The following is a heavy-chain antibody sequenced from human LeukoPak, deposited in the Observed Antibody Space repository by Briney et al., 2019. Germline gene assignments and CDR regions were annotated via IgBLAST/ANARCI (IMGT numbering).Heavy chain of an antibody. J-gene: IGHJ4*02. Sequence: SVKVSCKASGYTFTSYGISWVRQAPGQGLEWMGGIIPIFGTANYAQKFQGRVTITADESTSTAYMELSSLRSEDTAVYYCARGLIAPTTYWGQGTLVTVSS. CDR3: ARGLIAPTTY. D-gene: IGHD2-8*01. V-gene: IGHV1-69*13. CDR1: GYTFTSYG. CDR2: IIPIFGTA.